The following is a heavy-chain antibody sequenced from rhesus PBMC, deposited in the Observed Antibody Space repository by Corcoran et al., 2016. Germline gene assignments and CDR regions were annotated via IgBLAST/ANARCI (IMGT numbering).Heavy chain of an antibody. CDR3: AIGSGRFDV. Sequence: QVQLQESGPGLVKPSETLPLTCAVSGASISSNYWSWIRQPPGKGLEWIGYIYGCSGSTSYNPSLKNRETIYKDTAKNQFSLKLSSVNAADTAVYYCAIGSGRFDVWGAGVLVTVSS. CDR2: IYGCSGST. V-gene: IGHV4-147*01. CDR1: GASISSNY. J-gene: IGHJ5-1*01.